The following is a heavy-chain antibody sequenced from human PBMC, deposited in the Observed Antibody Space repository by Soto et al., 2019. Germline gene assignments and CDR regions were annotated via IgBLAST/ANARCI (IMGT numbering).Heavy chain of an antibody. J-gene: IGHJ5*02. CDR1: GYSISSGYY. V-gene: IGHV4-38-2*01. CDR2: IYHSGTT. D-gene: IGHD6-13*01. Sequence: SETLSLTCVVSGYSISSGYYWGWIRQPPGKGLEWIGSIYHSGTTYYNPSLKSRVTISLDTSRNQFSLKLTSVTAADTAVYYCARSLLTSSWYAGSWGQGTLVTFSS. CDR3: ARSLLTSSWYAGS.